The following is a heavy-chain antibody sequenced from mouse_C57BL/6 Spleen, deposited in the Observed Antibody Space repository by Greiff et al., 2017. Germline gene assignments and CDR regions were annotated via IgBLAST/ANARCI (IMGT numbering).Heavy chain of an antibody. J-gene: IGHJ2*01. CDR2: IGNHGSN. V-gene: IGHV3-6*01. Sequence: EVQLQQSGPGLVKPSQSLSLSCSVSGYSFTSGCFWYWIRRFPGNQLEWVGNIGNHGSNNYNANLKNRISITRDTSKNQFFLKLNSVSTEDTATFYCAREGATMITYGYWGQVTTLAASS. CDR3: AREGATMITYGY. CDR1: GYSFTSGCF. D-gene: IGHD2-4*01.